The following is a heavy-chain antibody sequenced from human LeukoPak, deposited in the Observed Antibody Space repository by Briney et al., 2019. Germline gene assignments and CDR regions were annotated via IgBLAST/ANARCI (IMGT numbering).Heavy chain of an antibody. J-gene: IGHJ6*03. V-gene: IGHV3-21*01. CDR2: ITSTSAYR. D-gene: IGHD1-26*01. CDR1: GFAFNAYT. Sequence: KPGGSLRLSCVGSGFAFNAYTITWVRQAPGKGLEWVSSITSTSAYRQYGDSVRGRFTISRDNTKNSVYLQMDSLGAEDTAVYHCARATMGATTLNYYYFFMDLWGKGTTVTVS. CDR3: ARATMGATTLNYYYFFMDL.